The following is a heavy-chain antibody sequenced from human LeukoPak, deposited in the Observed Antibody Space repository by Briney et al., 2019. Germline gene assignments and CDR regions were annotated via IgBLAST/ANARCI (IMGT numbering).Heavy chain of an antibody. J-gene: IGHJ4*02. Sequence: GSLRLSCAASGFTFSSYWMHWVRQAPGKGLVWVSRINSDGSSTSYADSVKGRFTISRDNSKNTLYLQMNSLRAEDTAVYYCARASFRITIFGVGMVPFDYWGQGTLVTVSS. CDR2: INSDGSST. CDR3: ARASFRITIFGVGMVPFDY. CDR1: GFTFSSYW. D-gene: IGHD3-3*01. V-gene: IGHV3-74*01.